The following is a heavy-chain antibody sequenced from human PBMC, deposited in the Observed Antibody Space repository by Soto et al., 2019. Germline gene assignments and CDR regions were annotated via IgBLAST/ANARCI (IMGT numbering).Heavy chain of an antibody. D-gene: IGHD3-10*01. CDR3: ARGGRRVRGVYYFDY. V-gene: IGHV4-34*01. J-gene: IGHJ4*02. CDR1: GGSFSGYY. Sequence: PSETLSLTCAVYGGSFSGYYWSWIRQPPGKGLEWIGEINHSGSTNYNPSLKSRVTISVDTSKNQFSLKLSSVTAADTAVYYCARGGRRVRGVYYFDYWGQGTLVTVSS. CDR2: INHSGST.